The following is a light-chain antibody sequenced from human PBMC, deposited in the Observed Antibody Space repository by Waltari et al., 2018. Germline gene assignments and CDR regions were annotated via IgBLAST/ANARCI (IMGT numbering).Light chain of an antibody. CDR1: QSLLNTDGYTC. V-gene: IGKV2-40*01. Sequence: DVVMTQTPLSLPVTPGESASISCRSSQSLLNTDGYTCLDWYLQKPGQSPHLLIYGGSNRASGVPDRFSGSGSGTDFILKISKVEAEDVGVYYCMQHKAFPRTFGQGTKVEIK. CDR3: MQHKAFPRT. J-gene: IGKJ1*01. CDR2: GGS.